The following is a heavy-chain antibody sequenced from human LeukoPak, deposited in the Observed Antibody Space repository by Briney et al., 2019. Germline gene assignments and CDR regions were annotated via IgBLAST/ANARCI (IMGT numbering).Heavy chain of an antibody. CDR1: GYTFTGYY. CDR3: ARVPQLVRPFDY. V-gene: IGHV1-2*02. Sequence: ASVKVSCKASGYTFTGYYMHWVRQAPGQGLEWMGWINPNSGGTNYAQKFQGRVTMTRDTSISTAHMELSRLRSDDTAVYYCARVPQLVRPFDYWGQGTLVTVSS. J-gene: IGHJ4*02. D-gene: IGHD6-13*01. CDR2: INPNSGGT.